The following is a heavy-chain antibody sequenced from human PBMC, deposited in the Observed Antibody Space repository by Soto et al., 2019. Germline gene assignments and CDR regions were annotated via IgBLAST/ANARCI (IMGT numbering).Heavy chain of an antibody. CDR1: GASIRRRGYY. J-gene: IGHJ5*02. CDR2: VYYSGST. Sequence: QVLLQEPGPGLVKPSQTLSLTCTVSGASIRRRGYYWSWIRQHPGGGLEWIGFVYYSGSTDYNPSLRGRLTMSADTSNTEFTLGLFSVTAADTAMYYCDRSGGPEGDWFDPWGQVTLVTVSS. V-gene: IGHV4-31*03. CDR3: DRSGGPEGDWFDP. D-gene: IGHD2-15*01.